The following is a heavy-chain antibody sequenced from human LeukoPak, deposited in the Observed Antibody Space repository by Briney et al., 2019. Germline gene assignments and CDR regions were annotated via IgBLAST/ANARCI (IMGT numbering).Heavy chain of an antibody. V-gene: IGHV5-51*01. CDR1: EYSFATYW. CDR2: IYPSDSDT. J-gene: IGHJ4*02. D-gene: IGHD1-26*01. CDR3: ARPLQGIVGATGFDY. Sequence: GESLKISCQGSEYSFATYWIAWLRQMPGKGLEWMGTIYPSDSDTRYSPSFQAQVTISADKSIKTAYLQWSSLKASDTAMYYCARPLQGIVGATGFDYWGQGTLVTVSS.